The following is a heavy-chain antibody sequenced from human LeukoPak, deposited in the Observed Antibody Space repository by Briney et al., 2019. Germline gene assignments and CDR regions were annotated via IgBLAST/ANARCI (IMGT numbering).Heavy chain of an antibody. CDR1: GFSFSNYA. Sequence: GGSLRLSCATSGFSFSNYAMNWVRQAPGEGLEWVSSISRSSYYVYYTDSVKGRFTISRDNAKNSLYLQMNSLRAEDTAVYYCARDPPLVSGPVYYYYYMDVWGKGTTVTVSS. CDR3: ARDPPLVSGPVYYYYYMDV. V-gene: IGHV3-21*01. J-gene: IGHJ6*03. CDR2: ISRSSYYV. D-gene: IGHD5/OR15-5a*01.